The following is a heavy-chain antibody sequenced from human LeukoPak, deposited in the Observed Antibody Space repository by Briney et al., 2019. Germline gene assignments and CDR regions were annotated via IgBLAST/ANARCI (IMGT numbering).Heavy chain of an antibody. CDR2: IYYSGST. J-gene: IGHJ3*02. D-gene: IGHD3-3*01. CDR1: GGSISSSSYY. Sequence: KPSETLSLTCTVSGGSISSSSYYWGWIRQPPGKGLEWIGSIYYSGSTYYNPSLKSRVTISVDTSKNQFSLKLSSVTAADTAVYYCAREVTIFGVQKRAFDIWGQGTMVTVSS. CDR3: AREVTIFGVQKRAFDI. V-gene: IGHV4-39*02.